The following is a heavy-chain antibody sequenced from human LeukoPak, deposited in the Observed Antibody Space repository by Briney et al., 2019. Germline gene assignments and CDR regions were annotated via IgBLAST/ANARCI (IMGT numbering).Heavy chain of an antibody. CDR2: IRSKTYGGTI. Sequence: GGSLRLSCTGSGLTFSDFGLSWFRQAPGKGLEWVGFIRSKTYGGTIEYAASVKGRFTISRDDSKSIAYLQMNSLKTEDTAVYYCTRDRTWGGEGDPFSYWGQGTLVTVSS. D-gene: IGHD3-16*01. CDR1: GLTFSDFG. CDR3: TRDRTWGGEGDPFSY. J-gene: IGHJ4*02. V-gene: IGHV3-49*03.